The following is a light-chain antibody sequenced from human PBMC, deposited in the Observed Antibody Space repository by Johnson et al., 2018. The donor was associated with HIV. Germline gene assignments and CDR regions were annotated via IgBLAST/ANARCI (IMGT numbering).Light chain of an antibody. J-gene: IGLJ1*01. CDR1: SSNIGNNY. V-gene: IGLV1-51*01. CDR2: DNN. Sequence: HSVLTQPPSVSAAPGQKVTISCSGSSSNIGNNYVSWYQQLPGTAPKLLIYDNNKRPSGIPDRFSGSKSGTSATLGITGLQTGDAADYYCGTWDSSLSAYVCGAGTKDTVL. CDR3: GTWDSSLSAYV.